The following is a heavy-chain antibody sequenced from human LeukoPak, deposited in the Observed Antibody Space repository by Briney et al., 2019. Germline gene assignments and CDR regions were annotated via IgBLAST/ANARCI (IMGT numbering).Heavy chain of an antibody. Sequence: PGGTQRLSCAASGFTFSNYGMNWVRQAPGKGLEWVSSISGSGSGGSTYYADSVKGRFTISRDNSKNTLYLQMNSLRAEDTAVYYCAKNGDRGAFCSGGTCYPYYYYYMDVWGKGTTVTISS. CDR2: ISGSGSGGST. D-gene: IGHD2-15*01. J-gene: IGHJ6*03. CDR3: AKNGDRGAFCSGGTCYPYYYYYMDV. CDR1: GFTFSNYG. V-gene: IGHV3-23*01.